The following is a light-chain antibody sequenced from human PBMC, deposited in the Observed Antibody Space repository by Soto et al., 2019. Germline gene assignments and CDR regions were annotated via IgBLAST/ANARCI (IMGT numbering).Light chain of an antibody. V-gene: IGKV3-20*01. Sequence: EIVLTQSPGTLSVSPGERATLSCRASQTISSRLAWYQQKFGQAPRLLIYAASSMDTGLPDRFSGSGSGTDFPLTSSRLDAEYFAVYYCQQYGAPYTFGQGTKLDMK. J-gene: IGKJ2*01. CDR1: QTISSR. CDR3: QQYGAPYT. CDR2: AAS.